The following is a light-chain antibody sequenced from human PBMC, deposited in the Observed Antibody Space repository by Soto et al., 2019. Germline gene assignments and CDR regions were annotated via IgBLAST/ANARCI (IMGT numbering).Light chain of an antibody. CDR3: QQYGSSGT. Sequence: EVVLTQSPATLSVSPGERATLSCRASQSVSSHVVWYQQKPGQAPRLLISDSSTRATGIPARFSGSGSGTDFTLTISRLEPEDFAVYYCQQYGSSGTFGQGTKVDIK. J-gene: IGKJ1*01. V-gene: IGKV3-15*01. CDR1: QSVSSH. CDR2: DSS.